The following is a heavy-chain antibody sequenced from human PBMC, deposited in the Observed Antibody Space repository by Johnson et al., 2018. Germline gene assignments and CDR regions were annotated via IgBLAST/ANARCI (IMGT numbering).Heavy chain of an antibody. CDR2: IYSGGST. CDR3: ARGPDNYDSSGYYRAEYFQH. D-gene: IGHD3-22*01. CDR1: GFTVSSNY. V-gene: IGHV3-53*01. J-gene: IGHJ1*01. Sequence: VQLVQSGGGLVQXGGSLRLSCAASGFTVSSNYMSWVRQAPGKGLEWVSVIYSGGSTYYADSVKGRFTISRDNAKNTLYLQMNSLRAEDTAVYYCARGPDNYDSSGYYRAEYFQHWGQGTLVTVSS.